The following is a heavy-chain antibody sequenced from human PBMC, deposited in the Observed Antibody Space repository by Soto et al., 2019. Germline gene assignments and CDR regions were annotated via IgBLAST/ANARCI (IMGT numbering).Heavy chain of an antibody. CDR1: GFTFDDYA. J-gene: IGHJ4*02. V-gene: IGHV3-9*01. Sequence: PGGSLRLSCAASGFTFDDYAMHWVRQAPGKGLEWVSGISWNSGSIGYADSVKGRFTISRDNAKNSLYLQMNSLRAEDTALYYCAKAASTRSPDSGSYIYYFDYWGQGTLVTVSS. CDR2: ISWNSGSI. D-gene: IGHD3-10*01. CDR3: AKAASTRSPDSGSYIYYFDY.